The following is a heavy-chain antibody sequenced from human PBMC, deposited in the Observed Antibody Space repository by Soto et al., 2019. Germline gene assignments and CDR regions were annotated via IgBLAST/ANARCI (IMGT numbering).Heavy chain of an antibody. Sequence: QVQLVESGGGVVQPGRSLRLSCAASGFTFSSYGMHWVRQAPGKGLEWVAVISYDGSNKYYADPVKGRFTISRDNSKNTLYLQMNSLRAEDTAVYYCAKDWGSGYSYAGWYWGQGTLVTVSS. V-gene: IGHV3-30*18. D-gene: IGHD5-18*01. CDR1: GFTFSSYG. J-gene: IGHJ4*02. CDR3: AKDWGSGYSYAGWY. CDR2: ISYDGSNK.